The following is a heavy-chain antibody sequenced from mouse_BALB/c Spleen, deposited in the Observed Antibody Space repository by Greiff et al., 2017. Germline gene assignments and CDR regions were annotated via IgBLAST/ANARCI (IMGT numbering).Heavy chain of an antibody. J-gene: IGHJ4*01. CDR3: ARGYRYDGGYAMDY. D-gene: IGHD2-14*01. V-gene: IGHV1-9*01. CDR1: GYTFSSYW. Sequence: VQLQESGAELMKPGASVKISCKATGYTFSSYWIEWVKQRPGHGLEWIGEILPGSGSTNYNEKFKGKATFTADTSSNTAYMQLSSLTSEDSAVYYCARGYRYDGGYAMDYWGQGTSVTVSS. CDR2: ILPGSGST.